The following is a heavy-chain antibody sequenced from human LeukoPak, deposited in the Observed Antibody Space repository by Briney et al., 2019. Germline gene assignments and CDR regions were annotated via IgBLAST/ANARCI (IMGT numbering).Heavy chain of an antibody. Sequence: GGSLRLSCAASGFTFISYWMEWVRQAPGKGPVWVSRINSDGSNTTYADSVKGRFTISRDNGKNTLYLQMNSLRAEDTAVYYCARGVYGPLFDPWGQGTLVTVSS. V-gene: IGHV3-74*01. D-gene: IGHD2-8*01. CDR2: INSDGSNT. CDR3: ARGVYGPLFDP. CDR1: GFTFISYW. J-gene: IGHJ5*02.